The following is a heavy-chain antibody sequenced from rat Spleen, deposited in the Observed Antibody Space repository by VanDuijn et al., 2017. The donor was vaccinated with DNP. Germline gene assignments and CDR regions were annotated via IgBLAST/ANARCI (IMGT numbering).Heavy chain of an antibody. V-gene: IGHV3-1*01. CDR2: ISYRGNT. D-gene: IGHD1-6*01. CDR1: GYSITSNY. CDR3: ARSGYNTDYYHLGAY. J-gene: IGHJ3*01. Sequence: EVQLQESGPGLVEPSQSLSLTCSVTGYSITSNYWGWIRKFPGNRMEWMAYISYRGNTGYNPSLRSRISITRDTSKNQFFLQVNSVTTEDTATYYCARSGYNTDYYHLGAYWGQGTLVTVSS.